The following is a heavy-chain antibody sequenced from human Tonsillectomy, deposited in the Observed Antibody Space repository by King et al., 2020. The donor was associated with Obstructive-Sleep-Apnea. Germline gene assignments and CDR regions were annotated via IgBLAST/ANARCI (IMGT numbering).Heavy chain of an antibody. CDR3: ARGLGACSGGSCYSPRAKGEYFQH. V-gene: IGHV4-34*01. CDR2: INHSGST. J-gene: IGHJ1*01. CDR1: GGSFSGYY. D-gene: IGHD2-15*01. Sequence: VQLQQWGAGLLKPSETLSLTCAVYGGSFSGYYWSWIRQPPGKGLEWIGEINHSGSTNYNPSLKSRVTISVDTSKNQFSLKLSSLTAADTAVYYFARGLGACSGGSCYSPRAKGEYFQHWGQGTLVTVSS.